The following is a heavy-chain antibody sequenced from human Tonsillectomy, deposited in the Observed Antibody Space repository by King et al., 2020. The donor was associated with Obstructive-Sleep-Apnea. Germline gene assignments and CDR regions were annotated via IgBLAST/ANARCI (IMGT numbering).Heavy chain of an antibody. V-gene: IGHV4-31*03. CDR3: ARAETAEGKHFDY. CDR1: GGSISSGGHY. D-gene: IGHD2-21*02. CDR2: IYYSGGT. J-gene: IGHJ4*02. Sequence: VQLQESGPGLVKPSQTLSLACTVSGGSISSGGHYWSWLRQHPGKGLEWIGYIYYSGGTYYNPSLKSRVTLSVDTSMSQFSLKLNSVTAADAAVYYCARAETAEGKHFDYWGQGTLVIVSS.